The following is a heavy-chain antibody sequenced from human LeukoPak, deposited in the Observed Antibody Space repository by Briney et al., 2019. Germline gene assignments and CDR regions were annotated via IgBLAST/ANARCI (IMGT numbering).Heavy chain of an antibody. V-gene: IGHV4-34*01. Sequence: SETLSLTCAVYGGSFSGYYWTWIRQPPGKGLEWIGSIYYSGSTYYNPSLKSRVTISVDTSKNQFSLKLSSVTAADTAVYYCARAYYDILTGYYKYFDLWGRGTLVTVSS. D-gene: IGHD3-9*01. CDR1: GGSFSGYY. CDR3: ARAYYDILTGYYKYFDL. CDR2: IYYSGST. J-gene: IGHJ2*01.